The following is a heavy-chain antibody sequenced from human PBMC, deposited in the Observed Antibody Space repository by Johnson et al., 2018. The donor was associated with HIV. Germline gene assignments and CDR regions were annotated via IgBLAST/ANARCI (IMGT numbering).Heavy chain of an antibody. J-gene: IGHJ3*02. Sequence: VQLVESGGGLVQPGRSLRLSCAASGFSFDDYAMHWVRQTPGTGLEWVSLISWDGATTYYGDSVQGRFSISRDNSKKSLYLQMNSLRAEDTAFYYCAKDSDTFYFGSGDGFDIWGRGTMVTVSS. CDR3: AKDSDTFYFGSGDGFDI. CDR1: GFSFDDYA. CDR2: ISWDGATT. D-gene: IGHD3-10*01. V-gene: IGHV3-43D*03.